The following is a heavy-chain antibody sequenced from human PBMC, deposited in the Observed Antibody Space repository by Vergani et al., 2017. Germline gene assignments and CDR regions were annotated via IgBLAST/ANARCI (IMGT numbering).Heavy chain of an antibody. D-gene: IGHD3-22*01. J-gene: IGHJ2*01. CDR1: GGSISSGDYY. CDR3: ARDRSDYYDSSGYFRGWYFDL. Sequence: QVQLQESGPGLVKPSQTLSLTCTVSGGSISSGDYYWSWIRQPPGKGLEWIGYIYYSGSTYYNPSLKSRVTILVDTSKNQFSLKLSSVTAADTAVYYCARDRSDYYDSSGYFRGWYFDLWGRGTLVTVSS. V-gene: IGHV4-30-4*08. CDR2: IYYSGST.